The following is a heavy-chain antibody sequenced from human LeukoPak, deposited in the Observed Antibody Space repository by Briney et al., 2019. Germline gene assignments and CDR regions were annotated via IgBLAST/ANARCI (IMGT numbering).Heavy chain of an antibody. V-gene: IGHV4-34*01. CDR3: ARGGDILTGYYRSPYYFDY. CDR1: GGSFSGYY. CDR2: INHSGST. Sequence: SETLSLTCAVYGGSFSGYYWSWIRQPPGKGLEWIGEINHSGSTNYNPSLKSRVTISVDTSKNQFSLKLSSVTAADTAVYYCARGGDILTGYYRSPYYFDYWGQGTLVTVSS. J-gene: IGHJ4*02. D-gene: IGHD3-9*01.